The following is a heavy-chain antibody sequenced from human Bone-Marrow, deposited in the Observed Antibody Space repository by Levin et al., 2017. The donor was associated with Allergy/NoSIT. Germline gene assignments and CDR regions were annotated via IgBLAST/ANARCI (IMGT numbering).Heavy chain of an antibody. CDR2: IYPGDSDT. J-gene: IGHJ4*02. V-gene: IGHV5-51*01. CDR3: ASGLGGTCFPAPEFDY. Sequence: GESLKISCKGSEYNFARYWIGWVRQMPGKGLEYMGIIYPGDSDTRYSPSFQGQVTISADKSTSTAYLQWTTLKASDPAMYYCASGLGGTCFPAPEFDYWGQGTLVSVSS. D-gene: IGHD2-15*01. CDR1: EYNFARYW.